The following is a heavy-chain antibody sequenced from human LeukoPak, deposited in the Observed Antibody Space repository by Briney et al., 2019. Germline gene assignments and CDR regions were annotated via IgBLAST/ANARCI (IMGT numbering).Heavy chain of an antibody. CDR2: IISSGSYM. CDR1: GFTFSSYS. D-gene: IGHD3-22*01. CDR3: ARHYYDSSGYYSCDY. V-gene: IGHV3-21*06. J-gene: IGHJ4*02. Sequence: GGSLRLSCAASGFTFSSYSMNWVRQAPGKGLEWVSSIISSGSYMYYADSVKGRFTISRDNAKNSLYLQMNSLRVEDTAVYYCARHYYDSSGYYSCDYWGQGTLVIVSS.